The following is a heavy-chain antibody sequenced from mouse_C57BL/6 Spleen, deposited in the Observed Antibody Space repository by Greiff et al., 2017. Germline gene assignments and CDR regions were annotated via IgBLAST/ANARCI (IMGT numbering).Heavy chain of an antibody. Sequence: EVKLMESGGGLVKPGGSLKLSCAASGFTFSSYAMSWVRQTPEKRLEWVATISDGGSYTYYPDNVKGRFTISRDNAKNNLYLQMSHLKSEDTAMYYCARARLLEYAMDYWGQGTSVTVSS. CDR3: ARARLLEYAMDY. V-gene: IGHV5-4*03. D-gene: IGHD2-3*01. CDR2: ISDGGSYT. CDR1: GFTFSSYA. J-gene: IGHJ4*01.